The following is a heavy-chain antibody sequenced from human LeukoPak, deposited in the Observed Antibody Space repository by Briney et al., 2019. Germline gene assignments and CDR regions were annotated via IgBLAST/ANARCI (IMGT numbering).Heavy chain of an antibody. CDR3: AKGCSGGSCYTHENFDY. J-gene: IGHJ4*02. D-gene: IGHD2-15*01. CDR2: ISWNSGSI. CDR1: GLTFDDYA. V-gene: IGHV3-9*01. Sequence: PGGSLRLSCAASGLTFDDYAMHWVRQAPGKGLEWVSGISWNSGSIGYADSVKGRFTISRDNAKNSLYLQMNSLRAEDTALYYCAKGCSGGSCYTHENFDYWGQGTLVTVSS.